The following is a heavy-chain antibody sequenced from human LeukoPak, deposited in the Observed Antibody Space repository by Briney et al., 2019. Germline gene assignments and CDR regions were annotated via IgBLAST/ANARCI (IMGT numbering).Heavy chain of an antibody. J-gene: IGHJ4*02. D-gene: IGHD3-3*01. CDR2: ISGSGGST. Sequence: GGSLRLSCAASGFTFSSYAMSWVRQAPGKGLEWVSAISGSGGSTYYADSVKGRFTISRDNSKNTLYLQMNSLRAEDTAVYYCAKVHDFWNGYYLYFDYWGQGTLVTVSS. CDR3: AKVHDFWNGYYLYFDY. CDR1: GFTFSSYA. V-gene: IGHV3-23*01.